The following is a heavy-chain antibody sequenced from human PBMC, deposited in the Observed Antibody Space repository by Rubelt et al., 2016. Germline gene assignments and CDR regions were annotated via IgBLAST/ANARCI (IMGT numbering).Heavy chain of an antibody. D-gene: IGHD2/OR15-2a*01. CDR2: IYYTGST. Sequence: QVQLQESGPGLVKPSETLSLTCTVSGGSLSSYYWSWIRQPPGKGLEWIGYIYYTGSTNYNPSLKSRVTISVDTSKNHLSLKRSSGTAADTAMYYCAGVGGYNSPFNYWGPGTLVTVSS. V-gene: IGHV4-59*01. CDR1: GGSLSSYY. J-gene: IGHJ4*02. CDR3: AGVGGYNSPFNY.